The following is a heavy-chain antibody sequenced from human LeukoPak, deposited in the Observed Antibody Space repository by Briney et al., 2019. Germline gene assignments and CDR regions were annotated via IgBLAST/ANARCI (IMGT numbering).Heavy chain of an antibody. CDR2: IYTSGTI. CDR3: ARDSGTTGEVKFDP. V-gene: IGHV4-4*07. D-gene: IGHD3-10*01. CDR1: GGSISSYY. Sequence: SETLSPTCTVSGGSISSYYWSWIRQPAGTALEWIGRIYTSGTITYNPSLKSRVTMSVDTSKNQFSLKLSSVTAADTAVYYCARDSGTTGEVKFDPWGQGTLVTVSS. J-gene: IGHJ5*02.